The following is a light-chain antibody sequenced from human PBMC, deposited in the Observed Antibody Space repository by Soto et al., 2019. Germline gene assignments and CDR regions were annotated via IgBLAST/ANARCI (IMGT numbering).Light chain of an antibody. V-gene: IGKV3-11*01. CDR3: QQRSNWPIT. CDR1: RSVSSY. CDR2: DAS. J-gene: IGKJ5*01. Sequence: EIVLTQSPATLSLSPGESATLSCRATRSVSSYLAWYQQKPGQAPRLLIYDASSRPTDIPARFSGSGSGTDFTLTISSLEPEDFALYYCQQRSNWPITFGQGTQREIK.